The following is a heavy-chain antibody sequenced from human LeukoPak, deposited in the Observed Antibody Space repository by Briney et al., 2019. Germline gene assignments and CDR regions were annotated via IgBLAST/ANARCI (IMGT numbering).Heavy chain of an antibody. CDR3: ARVEWELPLDAFDI. Sequence: GGSLRLSCAASGFTFSNYWMTWVRQAPGKGLEWVANINQDGSIKYYLDSIKGRFTISRDNTKNSLYLQINSLRAEDTAVYYCARVEWELPLDAFDIWGQGTMVTVSS. CDR2: INQDGSIK. J-gene: IGHJ3*02. V-gene: IGHV3-7*01. CDR1: GFTFSNYW. D-gene: IGHD1-26*01.